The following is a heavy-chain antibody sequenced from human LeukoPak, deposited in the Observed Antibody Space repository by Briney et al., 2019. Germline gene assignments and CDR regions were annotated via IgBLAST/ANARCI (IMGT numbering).Heavy chain of an antibody. CDR1: GYTFTGYY. V-gene: IGHV1-2*02. Sequence: ASVKVSCKASGYTFTGYYMHWVRQAPGQGLEWMGWINPNSGGTNYAQKFQGRVTMTRDTSISTAYMELSRLRSDDTAVYYCARDPHIVGATDGVDYWGQGTLVTVSS. CDR2: INPNSGGT. CDR3: ARDPHIVGATDGVDY. J-gene: IGHJ4*02. D-gene: IGHD1-26*01.